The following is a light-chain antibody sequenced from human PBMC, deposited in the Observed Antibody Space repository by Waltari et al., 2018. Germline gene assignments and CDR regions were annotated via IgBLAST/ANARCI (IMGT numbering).Light chain of an antibody. CDR2: CVS. V-gene: IGKV3-20*01. J-gene: IGKJ4*01. CDR3: QHYDTTPLA. CDR1: QSLTSSF. Sequence: EIVLTQSQGPLSLSPGKRATLSCRTSQSLTSSFLAWYQQRPGQAPSLLIYCVSSMATGVPSRFSGSGSGTDFTLTISRLEPEDFAVYYCQHYDTTPLAFGGGSTVEIK.